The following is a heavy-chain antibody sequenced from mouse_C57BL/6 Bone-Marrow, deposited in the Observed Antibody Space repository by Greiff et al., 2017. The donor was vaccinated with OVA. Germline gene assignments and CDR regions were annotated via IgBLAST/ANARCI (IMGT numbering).Heavy chain of an antibody. CDR2: IDPVNGDT. Sequence: VQLQQSGAELVRPGASVKLSCTASGFNIKDDYMHWVNQRPEQGLEWIGWIDPVNGDTEYASKFQGKATITADTSSNTAYLQLRSLTSEDTAVYYCTDDYGGDWFAYWVQGTLVTVSA. D-gene: IGHD2-4*01. CDR1: GFNIKDDY. J-gene: IGHJ3*01. CDR3: TDDYGGDWFAY. V-gene: IGHV14-4*01.